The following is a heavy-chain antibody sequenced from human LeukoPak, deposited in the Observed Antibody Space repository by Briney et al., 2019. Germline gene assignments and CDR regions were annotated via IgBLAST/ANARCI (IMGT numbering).Heavy chain of an antibody. CDR1: GFTVSSNY. Sequence: GGSLRLSCAASGFTVSSNYMSWVRQAPGKGLEWVSVIYSGGSTYYADSVKGRFTISRDNSKNTLYLQMNSLRAEDTAVYYCARLYSSSWYGMDVWGQGTTATVSS. V-gene: IGHV3-66*04. D-gene: IGHD6-13*01. CDR2: IYSGGST. CDR3: ARLYSSSWYGMDV. J-gene: IGHJ6*02.